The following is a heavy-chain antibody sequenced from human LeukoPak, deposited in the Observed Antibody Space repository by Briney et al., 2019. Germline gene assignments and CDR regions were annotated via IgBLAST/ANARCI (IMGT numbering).Heavy chain of an antibody. D-gene: IGHD5-24*01. Sequence: SQTLSLTCAISGDSVSSNSAAWNWIRQSPSRGLEWLGRTYYRSKWYNDYAVSVKSRITINPDTSKNHFSLQLNSVTPEDTAVYYCARAEMAPNGGAQDLDYWGQGTLVTVSS. CDR1: GDSVSSNSAA. V-gene: IGHV6-1*01. J-gene: IGHJ4*02. CDR3: ARAEMAPNGGAQDLDY. CDR2: TYYRSKWYN.